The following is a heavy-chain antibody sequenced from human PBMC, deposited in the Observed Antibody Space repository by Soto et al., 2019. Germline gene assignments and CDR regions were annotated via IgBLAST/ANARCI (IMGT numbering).Heavy chain of an antibody. CDR3: TTDPVTMIVVVPSSG. CDR2: IKSKTDGGTT. Sequence: EVQLVESGGGLVKPGGSFRLSGAASGFTFSNAWMNWVRQAPGKGLEWVGRIKSKTDGGTTDYAAPVKGRFTISRDDSKNTLYLQMNSLKTEDTAVYYCTTDPVTMIVVVPSSGWGQGTLVTVSS. J-gene: IGHJ4*02. V-gene: IGHV3-15*07. CDR1: GFTFSNAW. D-gene: IGHD3-22*01.